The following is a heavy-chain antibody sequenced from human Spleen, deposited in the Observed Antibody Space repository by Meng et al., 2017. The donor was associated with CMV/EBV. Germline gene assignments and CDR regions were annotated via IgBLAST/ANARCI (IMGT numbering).Heavy chain of an antibody. D-gene: IGHD1-26*01. CDR3: ARGRKWDQPPGY. J-gene: IGHJ4*02. V-gene: IGHV4-61*01. CDR2: IYYSGNT. Sequence: SETLSPTCTVSGGSVSSGPYYWSWIRQPPGKGLEWIGYIYYSGNTNCNPSLKSRVTISVDTSKNQFSLKLSSVTAADTAVYYCARGRKWDQPPGYWGQGTLVTVSS. CDR1: GGSVSSGPYY.